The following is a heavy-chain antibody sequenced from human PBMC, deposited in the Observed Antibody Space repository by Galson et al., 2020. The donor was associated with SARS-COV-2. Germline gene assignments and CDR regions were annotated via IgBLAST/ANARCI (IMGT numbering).Heavy chain of an antibody. CDR1: GDSISTGDYY. J-gene: IGHJ1*01. D-gene: IGHD1-26*01. CDR2: IYYSAST. Sequence: SETLSLTCTVSGDSISTGDYYWSWNRQPPGKGLEWIGYIYYSASTYYNPSLKSRVTISVDRSKNQFPLKLSSVAAADTAVYYCARVYGFPPPGGNYYGEYCQDWGQGTLVTVSS. CDR3: ARVYGFPPPGGNYYGEYCQD. V-gene: IGHV4-30-4*01.